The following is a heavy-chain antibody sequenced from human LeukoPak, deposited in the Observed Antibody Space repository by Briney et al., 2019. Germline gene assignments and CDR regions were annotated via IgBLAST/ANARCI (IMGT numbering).Heavy chain of an antibody. CDR2: IYPGDSDT. CDR3: ARHSYDSSGYYPIGY. J-gene: IGHJ4*02. D-gene: IGHD3-22*01. CDR1: GYSFTSYW. Sequence: GESLKISCKGSGYSFTSYWIGWVRQMPGKGLEWMGIIYPGDSDTRHSPSFQGQVTISADKSISTAYLQWSSLKASDTAMYYCARHSYDSSGYYPIGYWGQGTLVTVSS. V-gene: IGHV5-51*01.